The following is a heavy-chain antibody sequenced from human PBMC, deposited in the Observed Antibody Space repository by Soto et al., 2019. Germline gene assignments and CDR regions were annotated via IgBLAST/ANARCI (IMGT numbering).Heavy chain of an antibody. D-gene: IGHD5-18*01. V-gene: IGHV1-18*01. J-gene: IGHJ6*02. Sequence: QAQLVQSGAEVKKPGASVKVSCKASGYTFYSHSISWVRQAPGQGLEWMGRINGDYGNTQHAQKFRGRVTKTTDTSTTTEYMELTNLRSDDTAVYYCARCIQGDYYYGMDVWGQGTTVTVSS. CDR3: ARCIQGDYYYGMDV. CDR1: GYTFYSHS. CDR2: INGDYGNT.